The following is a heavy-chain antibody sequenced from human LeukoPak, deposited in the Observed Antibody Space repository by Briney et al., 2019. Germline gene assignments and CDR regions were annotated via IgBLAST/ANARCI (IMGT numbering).Heavy chain of an antibody. CDR3: ARHAGPGTNNRPFDF. CDR2: TYYSGNT. D-gene: IGHD2-2*01. V-gene: IGHV4-39*01. Sequence: PSETLSLTCTVSGGSISSSSYYWGWIRQPPGRGLEWFGGTYYSGNTYYNLSLKSRITISVDTSKNQFSLMLSSVTAADTAMYYCARHAGPGTNNRPFDFWGQGTLVTVSS. CDR1: GGSISSSSYY. J-gene: IGHJ4*02.